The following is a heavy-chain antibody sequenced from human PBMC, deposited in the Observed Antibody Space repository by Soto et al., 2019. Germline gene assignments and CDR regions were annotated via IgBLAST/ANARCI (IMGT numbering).Heavy chain of an antibody. D-gene: IGHD1-20*01. Sequence: SETLSLTCAVSSGSISSSNWWSWVRQPPGKGLEWIGEIYHSGSTNYNPSLKSRVTISVDKSKNQFSLKLSSVTAADTAVYYCARENNWNPGNWFDPWGQGTLVTVSS. CDR2: IYHSGST. V-gene: IGHV4-4*02. CDR3: ARENNWNPGNWFDP. J-gene: IGHJ5*02. CDR1: SGSISSSNW.